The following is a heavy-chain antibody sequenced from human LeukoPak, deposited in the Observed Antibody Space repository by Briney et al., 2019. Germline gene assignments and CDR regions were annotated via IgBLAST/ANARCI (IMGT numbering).Heavy chain of an antibody. CDR1: GDSSSSYY. Sequence: SETLSLTCSVSGDSSSSYYWSRIRQPPGKGLEWIGYIYYSWSTNYNPSLKSRVSMSIDTSKRQFSLKLSSVTAADTAVYYCARQPDIGSGIDPWGQGTLVTVSS. CDR2: IYYSWST. V-gene: IGHV4-59*08. CDR3: ARQPDIGSGIDP. J-gene: IGHJ5*02. D-gene: IGHD1-26*01.